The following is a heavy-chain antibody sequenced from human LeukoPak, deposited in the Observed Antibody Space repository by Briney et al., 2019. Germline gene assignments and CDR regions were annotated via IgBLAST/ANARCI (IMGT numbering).Heavy chain of an antibody. CDR3: ARSYTSGWSRGFDP. D-gene: IGHD6-19*01. Sequence: GSLRLSCAASGFTFSNYTVHWVRQAPGKGLEWVAVISYDGSNKYYADSVKGRFTISRDNSKNTLYLQMNSLRVEDTAVYYCARSYTSGWSRGFDPWGQGTLVIVSS. CDR1: GFTFSNYT. CDR2: ISYDGSNK. J-gene: IGHJ5*02. V-gene: IGHV3-30-3*01.